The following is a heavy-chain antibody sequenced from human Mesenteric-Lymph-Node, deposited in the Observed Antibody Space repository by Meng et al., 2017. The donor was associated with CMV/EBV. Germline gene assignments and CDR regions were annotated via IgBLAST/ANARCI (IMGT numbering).Heavy chain of an antibody. J-gene: IGHJ4*02. CDR3: TGDSVSNPNLDY. Sequence: EVHVLGSGGGLVQPGGSLRLSCAASGFNVRDKYMSWVRQAPGKGLEWVCIIYRGDNTYYIDSVKDRFTVSRDNSKNTMYLQMNSLRVEDTAVYYCTGDSVSNPNLDYWGQGTLVTVSS. CDR2: IYRGDNT. D-gene: IGHD3-10*01. CDR1: GFNVRDKY. V-gene: IGHV3-66*01.